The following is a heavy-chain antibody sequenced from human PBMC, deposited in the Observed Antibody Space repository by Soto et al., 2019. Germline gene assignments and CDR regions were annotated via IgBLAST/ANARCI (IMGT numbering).Heavy chain of an antibody. V-gene: IGHV3-53*01. CDR2: IYSGGST. CDR1: GFTVSSNY. CDR3: ARDRKILTGYHSYYYYGMDV. J-gene: IGHJ6*02. Sequence: SGFTVSSNYMSWVRQAPGKGLEWVSVIYSGGSTYYADSVKGRFTISRDNSKNTLYLQMNSLRAEDTAVYYCARDRKILTGYHSYYYYGMDVWGPGTTVTVS. D-gene: IGHD3-9*01.